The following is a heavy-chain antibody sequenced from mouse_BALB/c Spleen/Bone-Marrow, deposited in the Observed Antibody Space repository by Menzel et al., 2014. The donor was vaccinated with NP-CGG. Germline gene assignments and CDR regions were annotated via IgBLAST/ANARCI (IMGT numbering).Heavy chain of an antibody. D-gene: IGHD2-14*01. J-gene: IGHJ4*01. Sequence: EVMLVESGGGLVQPGGSLKLSCATSGFTFSDYYMYWVRQTPEKRLEWVAYISNGGGSTYYPDTVKGRFTISRDNAKNSMYLQMSPLKSEDTAMYYCARHAEVRRDAMDYWGQGTSVTVSS. V-gene: IGHV5-12*02. CDR3: ARHAEVRRDAMDY. CDR2: ISNGGGST. CDR1: GFTFSDYY.